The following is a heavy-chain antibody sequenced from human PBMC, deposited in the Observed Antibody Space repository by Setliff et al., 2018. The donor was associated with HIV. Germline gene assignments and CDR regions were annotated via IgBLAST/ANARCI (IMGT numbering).Heavy chain of an antibody. D-gene: IGHD5-18*01. Sequence: GGSLRLSCAASGFTFRSYAMHWVRQAPGKGLEWVAVISFDGSDKFYADSVKERFTISRDSSKNTLYLQMNSLRVEDTALYYCAKDGQRVGYGSDFDYWGQGSLVTVSS. CDR2: ISFDGSDK. CDR3: AKDGQRVGYGSDFDY. V-gene: IGHV3-30*04. CDR1: GFTFRSYA. J-gene: IGHJ4*02.